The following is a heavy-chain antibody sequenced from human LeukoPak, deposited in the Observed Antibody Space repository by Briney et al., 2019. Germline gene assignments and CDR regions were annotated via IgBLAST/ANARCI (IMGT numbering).Heavy chain of an antibody. CDR3: ARTSASRAYFDY. J-gene: IGHJ4*02. CDR1: GYTFTGYY. Sequence: ASVKVSCKASGYTFTGYYMHWVRQAPGQGLEWMGIINPSGGSTSYAQKFQGRVTMTRDMSTSTVYMELSSLRSEDTAVYYCARTSASRAYFDYWGQGTLVTVSS. CDR2: INPSGGST. D-gene: IGHD2-21*01. V-gene: IGHV1-46*01.